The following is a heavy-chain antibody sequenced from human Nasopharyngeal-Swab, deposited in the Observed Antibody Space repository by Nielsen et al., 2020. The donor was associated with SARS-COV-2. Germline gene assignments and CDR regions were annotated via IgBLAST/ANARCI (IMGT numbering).Heavy chain of an antibody. D-gene: IGHD3-3*01. V-gene: IGHV1-2*02. CDR2: INPNSGGT. J-gene: IGHJ6*02. Sequence: APVKVSCKASGYTFTGYYMHWVRQAPGQGLEWMGWINPNSGGTNYAQKFQGRVTMTRDTSISTAYMELSRLRSDDTAVYYCAREEITIFGVVIIRGDGDYYYGMDVWGQGTTVTVSS. CDR3: AREEITIFGVVIIRGDGDYYYGMDV. CDR1: GYTFTGYY.